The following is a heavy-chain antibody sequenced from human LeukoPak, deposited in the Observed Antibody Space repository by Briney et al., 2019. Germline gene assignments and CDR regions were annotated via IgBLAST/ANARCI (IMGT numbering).Heavy chain of an antibody. CDR2: IYHSGST. CDR1: GGSISSSNW. Sequence: SGTLSLTCAVSGGSISSSNWWSWVRPPPGKGLEWIGEIYHSGSTNYNPSLKSRVTISVDKSKNQFSLKLSSVTAADTAVYYGARGGVGDVDAFDIWGQGTMVTVSS. J-gene: IGHJ3*02. CDR3: ARGGVGDVDAFDI. V-gene: IGHV4-4*02. D-gene: IGHD4-17*01.